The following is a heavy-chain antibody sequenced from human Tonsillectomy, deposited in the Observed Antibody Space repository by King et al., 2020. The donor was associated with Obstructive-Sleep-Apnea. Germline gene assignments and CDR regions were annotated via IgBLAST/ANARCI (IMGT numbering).Heavy chain of an antibody. CDR2: ISWNSGSI. J-gene: IGHJ4*02. D-gene: IGHD1-26*01. Sequence: QLVQSGGGLVQPGRSLRLSCAASGFTFDDYAMHWVRQAPGKGLEWVSGISWNSGSIGYADSVKGRFTSSRDNAKNSLYLQMNSLRAEDTALYYCAKEGGSGSYSYYFDYWGQGTLVTVSS. CDR1: GFTFDDYA. V-gene: IGHV3-9*01. CDR3: AKEGGSGSYSYYFDY.